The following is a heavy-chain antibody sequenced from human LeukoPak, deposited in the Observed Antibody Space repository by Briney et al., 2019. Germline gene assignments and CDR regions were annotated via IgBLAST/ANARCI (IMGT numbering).Heavy chain of an antibody. V-gene: IGHV3-74*03. CDR3: ARSRWAYLVRGVVDYMDV. CDR1: GFIFSDFW. D-gene: IGHD3-10*01. CDR2: VNTDGTGP. Sequence: GGSLRLSCAVSGFIFSDFWMHWVRQAPGEGLVWVSRVNTDGTGPTYADSVKGRSTVSRDNAKSTLYLQMDNLSVEDTAMYYCARSRWAYLVRGVVDYMDVWGKGTMVTVSS. J-gene: IGHJ6*03.